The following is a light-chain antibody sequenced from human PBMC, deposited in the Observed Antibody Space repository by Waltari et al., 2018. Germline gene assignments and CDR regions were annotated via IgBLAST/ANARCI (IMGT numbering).Light chain of an antibody. CDR3: HQRSLWPWT. V-gene: IGKV3-11*01. CDR2: DAS. J-gene: IGKJ1*01. Sequence: IVLTQSPATLSLSPGERATLSCRASQTVSTYLAWFQQKPGQAPRLLIYDASNRAPGIPARFSGSGSGTDFSLTISSLEPEDFAVYYCHQRSLWPWTFGQGTKV. CDR1: QTVSTY.